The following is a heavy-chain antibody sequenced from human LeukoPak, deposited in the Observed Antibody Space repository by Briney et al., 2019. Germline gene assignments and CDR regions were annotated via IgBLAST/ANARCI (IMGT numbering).Heavy chain of an antibody. CDR3: AREPYDILTGYDAFDI. CDR2: IYHSGST. J-gene: IGHJ3*02. V-gene: IGHV4-38-2*02. CDR1: GYSISSGYY. D-gene: IGHD3-9*01. Sequence: SETLSLTCTVSGYSISSGYYWGWIRQPPGKGLEWIGSIYHSGSTYYNPSLKSRVTISVDTSKNQFSLKLSSVTAADTAVYYCAREPYDILTGYDAFDIWGQGTMVTVSS.